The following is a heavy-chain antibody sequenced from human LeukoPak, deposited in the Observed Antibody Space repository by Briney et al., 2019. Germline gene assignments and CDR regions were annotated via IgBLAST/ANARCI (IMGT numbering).Heavy chain of an antibody. D-gene: IGHD2/OR15-2a*01. J-gene: IGHJ6*03. CDR2: VNQGGTEK. CDR3: AGYYRPYYYYYMDV. Sequence: GGSLRLSCAASGFTFSSQWMSWVRQAPGKGLEWVANVNQGGTEKYYVDSVKGRFTISRDNAKNSLYLQMNSLRADDTAVYYCAGYYRPYYYYYMDVWGKGTTVTISS. V-gene: IGHV3-7*01. CDR1: GFTFSSQW.